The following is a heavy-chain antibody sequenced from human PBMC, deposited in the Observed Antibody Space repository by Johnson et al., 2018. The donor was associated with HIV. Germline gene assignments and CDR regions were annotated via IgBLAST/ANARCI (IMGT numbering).Heavy chain of an antibody. D-gene: IGHD2-15*01. CDR1: GFTFDDYA. CDR2: ISGSGGST. J-gene: IGHJ3*02. V-gene: IGHV3-23*04. CDR3: AKGGISAFDI. Sequence: VQLVESGGVVVQPGGSLRLYCAASGFTFDDYAMHWVRQAPGKGLEWVSAISGSGGSTSYADSVKGRFTISRDNSKNTLNLQMNTLRAEDTAIYHCAKGGISAFDIWGQGTMVTVSS.